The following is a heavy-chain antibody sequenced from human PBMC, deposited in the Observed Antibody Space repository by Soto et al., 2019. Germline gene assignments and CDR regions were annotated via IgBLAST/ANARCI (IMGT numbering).Heavy chain of an antibody. J-gene: IGHJ3*02. CDR2: IIPIFGTA. Sequence: ASVKVSCKASGGTFSSYAISWVRQAPGQGLEWMGGIIPIFGTANYAQKFQGRVTITADESTSTAYMELSSLRSEDTAVYYCARATSQADAFDIWGQGTMVTVSS. V-gene: IGHV1-69*13. CDR1: GGTFSSYA. CDR3: ARATSQADAFDI.